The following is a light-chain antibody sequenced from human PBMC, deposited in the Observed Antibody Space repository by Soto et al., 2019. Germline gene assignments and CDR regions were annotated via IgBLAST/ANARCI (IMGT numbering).Light chain of an antibody. V-gene: IGKV1D-12*01. CDR3: QQSNSFPLT. CDR2: AES. J-gene: IGKJ4*01. CDR1: QGISTW. Sequence: DIQMTQSPSSVSASAGDRVTITCRASQGISTWLAWYQQKPGKAPQLLIYAESNLQSGVPARFSGSRSGTEFTLTISSLQPEDFATYYCQQSNSFPLTFGGGTKVGIK.